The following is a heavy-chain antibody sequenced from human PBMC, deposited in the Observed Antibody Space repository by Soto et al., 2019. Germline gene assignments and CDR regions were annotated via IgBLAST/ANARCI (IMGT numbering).Heavy chain of an antibody. CDR3: AKEWNF. CDR2: ISGSGADT. J-gene: IGHJ4*02. Sequence: EVQLLESGGGLVQPGGSLRLSCAASGFTFSSYGMCWVRQAPGKGPEWVSGISGSGADTAYADSVKGRFTISRDNSKNTLHLQMNSLTAEDTAIYYCAKEWNFWGQGTLVTVSS. D-gene: IGHD5-12*01. CDR1: GFTFSSYG. V-gene: IGHV3-23*01.